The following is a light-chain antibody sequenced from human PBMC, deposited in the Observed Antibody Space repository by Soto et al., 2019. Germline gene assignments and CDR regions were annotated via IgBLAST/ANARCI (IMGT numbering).Light chain of an antibody. V-gene: IGKV3-20*01. CDR1: QSVSSSY. CDR3: QQYGSARIT. J-gene: IGKJ3*01. Sequence: EIVLTHSPGTLSLSPGERATLSCRAIQSVSSSYLAWYQQKPGQAPRLLIYGASSRATGIPDRFSGSGSGTDFTLTISRLEPEDFEVYYCQQYGSARITFGPGTKVDIK. CDR2: GAS.